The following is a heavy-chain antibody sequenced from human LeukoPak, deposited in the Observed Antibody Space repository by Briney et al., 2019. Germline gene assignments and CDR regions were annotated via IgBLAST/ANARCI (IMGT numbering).Heavy chain of an antibody. V-gene: IGHV3-30*18. D-gene: IGHD3-10*01. J-gene: IGHJ6*02. Sequence: PGGSLRLSCAASGFTFSSYGMHWVRQAPGKGLEWVAVISYDGSNKYYADSVKGRFTISRDNSKNTLYLQMNSLRAEDTAVYYCAKDSATMVRGGSPMDVWGQGTTVTVSS. CDR2: ISYDGSNK. CDR1: GFTFSSYG. CDR3: AKDSATMVRGGSPMDV.